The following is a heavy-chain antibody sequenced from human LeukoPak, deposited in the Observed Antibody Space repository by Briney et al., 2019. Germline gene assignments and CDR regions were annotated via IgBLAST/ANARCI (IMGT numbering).Heavy chain of an antibody. CDR3: ARELPKNYYYYMDV. CDR2: IYTSGST. D-gene: IGHD1-26*01. V-gene: IGHV4-61*02. Sequence: PSETLSLTCTVSGGSISSGSYYWSWIRQPAGKGLEWIGRIYTSGSTNYNPSLKSRVTISVDASKNQFSLKLSSVTAADTAVYYCARELPKNYYYYMDVWGKGTTVTISS. J-gene: IGHJ6*03. CDR1: GGSISSGSYY.